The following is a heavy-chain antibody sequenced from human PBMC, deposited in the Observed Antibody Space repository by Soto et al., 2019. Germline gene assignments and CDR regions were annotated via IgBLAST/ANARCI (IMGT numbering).Heavy chain of an antibody. J-gene: IGHJ3*02. V-gene: IGHV4-34*01. D-gene: IGHD1-1*01. CDR2: MSHSGGT. CDR3: ARVERGTATTVVDAFDI. Sequence: QVQLQQWGAGLLKPSETLSLTCAVFGGSVNSGNYYWSWIRQPPGKGLEWIGEMSHSGGTHFNPSPKSRVTILVDTSKNQFSLKMSSVTAADTALYYCARVERGTATTVVDAFDIWGPGTMVTVSS. CDR1: GGSVNSGNYY.